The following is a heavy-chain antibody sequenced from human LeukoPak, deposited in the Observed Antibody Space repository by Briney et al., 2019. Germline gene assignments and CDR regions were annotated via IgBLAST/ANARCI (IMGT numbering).Heavy chain of an antibody. CDR3: ARVTIFGVGRRVDY. CDR1: GGSISSSSYY. CDR2: IYYSGST. Sequence: PSETLSLTCTVSGGSISSSSYYWGWIRQPPGKGLEWIGSIYYSGSTYYNPSLKSRVTISVDTSKNQFSLKLSSVTAADTAVYYCARVTIFGVGRRVDYWGQGTLVTVSS. V-gene: IGHV4-39*01. J-gene: IGHJ4*02. D-gene: IGHD3-3*01.